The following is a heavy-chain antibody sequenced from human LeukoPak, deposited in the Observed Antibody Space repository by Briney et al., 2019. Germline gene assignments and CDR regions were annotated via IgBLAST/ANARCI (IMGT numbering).Heavy chain of an antibody. V-gene: IGHV4-61*02. CDR1: GGSISSGSYY. CDR3: ARTVLTMVRGAEFDY. J-gene: IGHJ4*02. Sequence: SETLSLTCTVSGGSISSGSYYWSWIRQPAGKGLEWIGRIYTSGSTNYNPSLKSRVTISVDTSKNQFSLKLSSVTAADTAVYYCARTVLTMVRGAEFDYWGQGTLVTVSS. CDR2: IYTSGST. D-gene: IGHD3-10*01.